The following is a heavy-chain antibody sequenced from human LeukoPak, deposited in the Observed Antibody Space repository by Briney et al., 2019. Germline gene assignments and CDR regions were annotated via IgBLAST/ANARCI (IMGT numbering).Heavy chain of an antibody. Sequence: PGGSLRLSCAASGFSFNNNAMDWVRQAPGKGLEWVSGVLGGGGATYYADSVKGRFTISRDNSMNTVYLQMTSLTAEDTAVYYCARERGSTTSYPLPIDYWGQGTLVTVSS. V-gene: IGHV3-23*01. D-gene: IGHD6-13*01. J-gene: IGHJ4*02. CDR2: VLGGGGAT. CDR1: GFSFNNNA. CDR3: ARERGSTTSYPLPIDY.